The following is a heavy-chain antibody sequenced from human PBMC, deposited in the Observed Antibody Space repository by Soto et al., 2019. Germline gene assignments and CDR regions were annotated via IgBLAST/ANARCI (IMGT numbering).Heavy chain of an antibody. J-gene: IGHJ5*02. CDR2: GSA. V-gene: IGHV1-69*01. CDR3: AREGPPDIAWFDP. CDR1: GGTFSIYT. D-gene: IGHD2-15*01. Sequence: QVQLVQSGAEVKKPGSSVKVSCKASGGTFSIYTISWVRHAPGQGLEWMGGSANSAQKCQGRLTVTADESTSTVYLEFSSLTSEDTAVYYCAREGPPDIAWFDPWGQGTLVSVSS.